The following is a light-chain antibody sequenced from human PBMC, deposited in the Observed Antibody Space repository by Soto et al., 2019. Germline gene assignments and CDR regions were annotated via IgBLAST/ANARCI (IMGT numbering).Light chain of an antibody. V-gene: IGLV2-14*01. CDR1: SSDVGDNNY. Sequence: QSVLTQPASVSGSPGQSITISCTGTSSDVGDNNYVSWYQQHPGKAPKPMIYDVTHRPSGISNRFSGSKSGNTASLTISGLQAEDEADYYCSSYTSSSTLYVFGTGTKLTVL. CDR2: DVT. CDR3: SSYTSSSTLYV. J-gene: IGLJ1*01.